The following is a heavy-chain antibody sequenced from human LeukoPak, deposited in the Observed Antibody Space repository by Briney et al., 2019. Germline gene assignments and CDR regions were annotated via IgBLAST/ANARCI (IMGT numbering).Heavy chain of an antibody. CDR3: ARGSYNYYDSSGYSYFDY. V-gene: IGHV4-31*03. J-gene: IGHJ4*02. CDR2: IYYSGST. D-gene: IGHD3-22*01. CDR1: GGSISSGGYY. Sequence: PSQTLSLTCTVSGGSISSGGYYWSWIRQHPGTGLEWIGYIYYSGSTYYNPSLKSRVTISVDTSKNQFSLKLSSVTAADTAVYYCARGSYNYYDSSGYSYFDYWGQGTLVTVSS.